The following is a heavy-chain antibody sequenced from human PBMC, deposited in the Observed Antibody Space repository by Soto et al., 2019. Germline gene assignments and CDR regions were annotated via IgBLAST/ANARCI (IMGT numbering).Heavy chain of an antibody. CDR1: GFTFSSFA. V-gene: IGHV3-23*01. J-gene: IGHJ4*02. CDR3: AKVPGYTSGWYLFDY. Sequence: GGSLRLSCAASGFTFSSFAMSWVRQAPGRGLEWVSAISAGGGTTYHADSVKGRFTISRDKSKNTLYLQMNSLKAEDTAVYYCAKVPGYTSGWYLFDYWGQGTLVTVSS. CDR2: ISAGGGTT. D-gene: IGHD6-19*01.